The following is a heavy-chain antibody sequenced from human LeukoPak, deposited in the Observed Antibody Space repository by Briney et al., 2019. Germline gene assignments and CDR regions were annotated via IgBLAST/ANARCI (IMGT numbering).Heavy chain of an antibody. CDR3: AKDGGSYCSGGSCYSFDY. CDR1: GFTFSSYG. J-gene: IGHJ4*02. D-gene: IGHD2-15*01. V-gene: IGHV3-30*18. Sequence: PGGSLRLSCAASGFTFSSYGMHWVRQAPGKGLEWVAVISYDGSNKYYADSVKGRFTISRDNSKNTLYLQMNSLRAEGTAVYYCAKDGGSYCSGGSCYSFDYWGQGTLVTVSS. CDR2: ISYDGSNK.